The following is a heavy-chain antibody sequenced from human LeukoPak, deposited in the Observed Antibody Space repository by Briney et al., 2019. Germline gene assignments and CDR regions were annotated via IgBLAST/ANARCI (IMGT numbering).Heavy chain of an antibody. CDR1: GFTFSGYA. J-gene: IGHJ4*02. D-gene: IGHD6-13*01. CDR2: ITRSGGDT. V-gene: IGHV3-23*01. CDR3: AKDRDIGAAGYYFDY. Sequence: PGGSLRLSCAASGFTFSGYAMAWVRQAPGKGLEWVSVITRSGGDTYYADSVKGRFTISRDNSKNTLYLQMNSLRPEDTAVYYCAKDRDIGAAGYYFDYWGQGTLVTVSS.